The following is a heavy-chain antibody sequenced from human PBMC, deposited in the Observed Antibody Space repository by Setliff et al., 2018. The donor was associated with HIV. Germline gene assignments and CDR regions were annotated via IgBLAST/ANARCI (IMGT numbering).Heavy chain of an antibody. D-gene: IGHD6-13*01. V-gene: IGHV4-59*11. CDR3: ARDGPIAAAGTEGLWFDP. CDR1: GVSISSHY. Sequence: PSETLSLTCTVSGVSISSHYWSWIRQPPGKGLEWIGYIYNSGRTNYNPSLTSRVTISVDTSKNRFSLKLSSVTAADTAVYYCARDGPIAAAGTEGLWFDPWGQGTLVTV. J-gene: IGHJ5*02. CDR2: IYNSGRT.